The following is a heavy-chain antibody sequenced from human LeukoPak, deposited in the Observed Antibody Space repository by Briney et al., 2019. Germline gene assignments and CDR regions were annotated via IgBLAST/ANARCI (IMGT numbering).Heavy chain of an antibody. V-gene: IGHV3-53*01. J-gene: IGHJ4*02. CDR2: FSGGGDS. CDR1: GLTVSHNY. Sequence: GGSLRLSCAASGLTVSHNYVSWVRQAPGKGLEWVSAFSGGGDSFYADSVKGRFTISRDTSKKILYLQMSGLRAEDTAVYYCGKEVERHFDLKYWGQGTLVTVSS. CDR3: GKEVERHFDLKY.